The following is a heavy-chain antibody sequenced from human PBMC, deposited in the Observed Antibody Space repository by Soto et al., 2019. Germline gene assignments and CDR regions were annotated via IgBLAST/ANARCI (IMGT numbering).Heavy chain of an antibody. CDR3: ATVNEWTYEY. CDR2: INPDGGQT. CDR1: GITFSDYW. J-gene: IGHJ4*02. D-gene: IGHD2-8*01. V-gene: IGHV3-7*05. Sequence: PGRSLRLSCAASGITFSDYWMAWVRQAPGKGPEWVAHINPDGGQTYHVDSVKGRFTISRENAENSLFLQMNSLRAEESAVYYCATVNEWTYEYWGQGALVTVSS.